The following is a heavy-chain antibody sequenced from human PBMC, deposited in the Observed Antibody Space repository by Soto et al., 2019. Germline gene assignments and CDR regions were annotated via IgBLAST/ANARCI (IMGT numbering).Heavy chain of an antibody. CDR1: GYTFTSYG. V-gene: IGHV1-18*01. D-gene: IGHD3-16*02. Sequence: QVQLVQSGAEVKKPGASVKVSCKASGYTFTSYGISWVRQAPGQGLEWMGWISAYNGNTNYAQKLQGRVTMTTDTTTRTAYVEVRSLRSDDTDVYYCARDGMITFGGVIVMFDYWGQGTLVTVSS. J-gene: IGHJ4*02. CDR2: ISAYNGNT. CDR3: ARDGMITFGGVIVMFDY.